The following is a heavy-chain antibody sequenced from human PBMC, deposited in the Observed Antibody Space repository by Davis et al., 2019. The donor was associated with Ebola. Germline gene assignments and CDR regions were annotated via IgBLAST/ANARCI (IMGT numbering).Heavy chain of an antibody. CDR3: ASPDP. Sequence: PGGSLRLSCAASGFTVSSNYMSWVRQAPGKGLEWVSSISSSSSYIYYADSVKGRFTISRDNAKNSLYLQMNSLRAEDTAVYYCASPDPWGQGTLVTVSS. V-gene: IGHV3-21*01. J-gene: IGHJ5*02. CDR2: ISSSSSYI. CDR1: GFTVSSNY.